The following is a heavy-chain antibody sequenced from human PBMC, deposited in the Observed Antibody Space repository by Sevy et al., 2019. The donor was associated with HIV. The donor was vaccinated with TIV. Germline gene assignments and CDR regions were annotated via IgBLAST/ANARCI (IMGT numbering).Heavy chain of an antibody. CDR2: IWYDGSNK. J-gene: IGHJ4*02. D-gene: IGHD6-19*01. V-gene: IGHV3-33*01. CDR3: ARSMGRGWYVPAADY. Sequence: GGSLRLSCAASGFTFSSYGMHWVRQAPGKGLEWVAVIWYDGSNKYYADSVKGRFTISRDNSKNTLYLQMNSLRAEDTAVYYCARSMGRGWYVPAADYWGQGTLVTVSS. CDR1: GFTFSSYG.